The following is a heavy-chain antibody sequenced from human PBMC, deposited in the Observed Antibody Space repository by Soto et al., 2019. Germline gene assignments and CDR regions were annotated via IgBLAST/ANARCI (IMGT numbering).Heavy chain of an antibody. J-gene: IGHJ5*02. CDR2: INPSGGST. D-gene: IGHD2-15*01. Sequence: GASVKVSCKASGYTFTSYYMHWVRQAPGQGLEWMGIINPSGGSTSYAQKFQGSLTMTRDTSTSTVYMELSSLRSEDTAIYYCAIGYCSGGSCYWFDPWGQGTPVTVSS. CDR3: AIGYCSGGSCYWFDP. CDR1: GYTFTSYY. V-gene: IGHV1-46*03.